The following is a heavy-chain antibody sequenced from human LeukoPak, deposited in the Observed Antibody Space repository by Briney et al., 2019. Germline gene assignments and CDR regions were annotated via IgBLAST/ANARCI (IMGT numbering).Heavy chain of an antibody. V-gene: IGHV3-11*01. Sequence: AGGSLRLSCAASGFDVDDYYMDWIRQAPGKGLEWVAYISTRDNVIYYADSVKGRFAISTDSAKNSVCLQMDGLTVEDTAVYYCAREQWFRLDFWGQGILVSVSS. J-gene: IGHJ4*02. CDR2: ISTRDNVI. CDR3: AREQWFRLDF. CDR1: GFDVDDYY. D-gene: IGHD5-12*01.